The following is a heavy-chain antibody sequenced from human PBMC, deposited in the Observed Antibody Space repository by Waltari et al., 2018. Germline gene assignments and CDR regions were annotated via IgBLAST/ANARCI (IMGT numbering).Heavy chain of an antibody. Sequence: QLVESGGSLVQPGESLRLSCAATGFAFSSYLMHWVRQIPGKGRVWVSRISSDGSFASYADSVQGRFTISRDNDKNTLYLQMNSLRVDDTATYHCASHAMDVWGQGTTVTVS. J-gene: IGHJ6*02. CDR3: ASHAMDV. CDR2: ISSDGSFA. CDR1: GFAFSSYL. V-gene: IGHV3-74*01.